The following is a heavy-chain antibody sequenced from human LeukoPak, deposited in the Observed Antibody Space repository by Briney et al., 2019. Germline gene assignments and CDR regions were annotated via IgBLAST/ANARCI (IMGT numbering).Heavy chain of an antibody. V-gene: IGHV4-39*01. Sequence: SETLSLTCIVSGGSTSGGNYYWGWIRRPPGKGLEWIGGISSFGNTYYNPSLKSRITISVDTSKNHFSLKLSSVTAADTAVYYCARQGAVTPRRTHYYAMDVWGPGTTVTVSS. D-gene: IGHD4-17*01. CDR2: ISSFGNT. J-gene: IGHJ6*02. CDR3: ARQGAVTPRRTHYYAMDV. CDR1: GGSTSGGNYY.